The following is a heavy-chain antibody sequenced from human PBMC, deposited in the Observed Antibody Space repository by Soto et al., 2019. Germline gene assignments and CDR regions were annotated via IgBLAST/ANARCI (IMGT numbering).Heavy chain of an antibody. CDR3: AKDRYNNYSDSSGYHDY. D-gene: IGHD3-22*01. Sequence: QVQLVESGGGVVQPGRSLRLSCAASGFTFSSYGMHWVRQAPGKGLEWVAVISYDGSDKLYADSVKGRFTISRDNSKNTLYLQMNSLRTEDTAVYYYAKDRYNNYSDSSGYHDYWGQGTLVTVSS. J-gene: IGHJ4*02. CDR2: ISYDGSDK. CDR1: GFTFSSYG. V-gene: IGHV3-30*18.